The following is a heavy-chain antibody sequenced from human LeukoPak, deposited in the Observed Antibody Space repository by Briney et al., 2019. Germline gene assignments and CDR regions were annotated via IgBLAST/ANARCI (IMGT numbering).Heavy chain of an antibody. CDR1: GFTFSSYA. J-gene: IGHJ5*02. D-gene: IGHD4-23*01. V-gene: IGHV3-23*01. CDR2: ISGSGGST. Sequence: QTGGSLRLSCAASGFTFSSYAMSWVRQAPGKGLEWVSAISGSGGSTYYADSVKGRFTISRDNSKNTLYLQMSSLRSEDTAVYYCARDQYGGNLYWFDPWGQGTLVTVSS. CDR3: ARDQYGGNLYWFDP.